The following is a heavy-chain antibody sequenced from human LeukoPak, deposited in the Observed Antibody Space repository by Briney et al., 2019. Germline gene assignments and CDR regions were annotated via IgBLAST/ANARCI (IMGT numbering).Heavy chain of an antibody. D-gene: IGHD5/OR15-5a*01. J-gene: IGHJ4*02. CDR2: IYHSGST. Sequence: SETLSLTCAVSGGSISSSNWWSWVRQPPGKGLEWIGEIYHSGSTNYNPSLESRVTISVDKSKNQFSLKLSSVTAADTAVYYCARSTIRIFDYWGQGTLVTVSS. V-gene: IGHV4-4*02. CDR1: GGSISSSNW. CDR3: ARSTIRIFDY.